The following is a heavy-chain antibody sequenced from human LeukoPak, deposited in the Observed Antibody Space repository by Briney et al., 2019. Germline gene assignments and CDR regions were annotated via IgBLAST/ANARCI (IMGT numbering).Heavy chain of an antibody. CDR2: ISGSGGST. D-gene: IGHD5-18*01. CDR1: GFTFSSYG. Sequence: GGTLRLPCAASGFTFSSYGMSWVRQAPGKGLEWVSAISGSGGSTYYADSVKGRFTISRDNSKNTLYLQMNSLRAEDTAVYYCAKRPRGYSYDYWGQGTLVTVSS. J-gene: IGHJ4*02. V-gene: IGHV3-23*01. CDR3: AKRPRGYSYDY.